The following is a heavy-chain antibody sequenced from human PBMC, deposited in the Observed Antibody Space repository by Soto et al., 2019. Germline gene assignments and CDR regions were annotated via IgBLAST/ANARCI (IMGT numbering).Heavy chain of an antibody. V-gene: IGHV3-30*18. Sequence: GGSLRLSCAASGFTFSSYGMHWVRQAPGKGLEWVAVISYDGSNKYYADSVKGRFTISRDNSKNTLYLQMNSLRAEDTAVYYCAKDGFRGRYSGSYPQHWGQGTLVTVSS. CDR1: GFTFSSYG. CDR2: ISYDGSNK. CDR3: AKDGFRGRYSGSYPQH. J-gene: IGHJ1*01. D-gene: IGHD1-26*01.